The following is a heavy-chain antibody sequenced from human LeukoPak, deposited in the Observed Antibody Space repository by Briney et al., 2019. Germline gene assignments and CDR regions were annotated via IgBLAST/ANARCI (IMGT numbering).Heavy chain of an antibody. D-gene: IGHD3-10*01. V-gene: IGHV3-7*01. Sequence: GGSLRLSCAASGFTFSSYWMSWVRQAPGKGLEWVANINGDESEKYYVDSVKARFTISRDNAKNSLYLQMNSLRVDDTAVYYCSRGEGDDYWGQGTLVTVSS. CDR1: GFTFSSYW. CDR3: SRGEGDDY. J-gene: IGHJ4*02. CDR2: INGDESEK.